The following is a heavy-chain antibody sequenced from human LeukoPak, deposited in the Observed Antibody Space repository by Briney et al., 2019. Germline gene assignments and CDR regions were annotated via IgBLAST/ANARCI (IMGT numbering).Heavy chain of an antibody. D-gene: IGHD6-13*01. Sequence: PGGSLRLSCVASGFTLSSNAMGWVRQAPGKGLEWVSTISGSGGSTYYADSVKGRFTISRDNSKNTLYLQMNSLRAEDTAIYYCAKEGFLVYFHYWGQGTLVTVSS. CDR2: ISGSGGST. V-gene: IGHV3-23*01. J-gene: IGHJ4*02. CDR1: GFTLSSNA. CDR3: AKEGFLVYFHY.